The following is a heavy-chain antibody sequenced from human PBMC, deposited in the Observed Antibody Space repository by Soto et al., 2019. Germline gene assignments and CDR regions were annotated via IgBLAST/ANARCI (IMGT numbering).Heavy chain of an antibody. J-gene: IGHJ4*02. CDR3: LWSGYYTPSLVFDY. Sequence: GGSLRLSCAASGFTFSSYAMSWVRQAPGKGLEWVSAISGSGGSTYYADSVKGRFTISRDNSKNTLYLQMNSLRAEDTDVYYCLWSGYYTPSLVFDYWGQGTLVTVSS. D-gene: IGHD3-3*01. CDR2: ISGSGGST. CDR1: GFTFSSYA. V-gene: IGHV3-23*01.